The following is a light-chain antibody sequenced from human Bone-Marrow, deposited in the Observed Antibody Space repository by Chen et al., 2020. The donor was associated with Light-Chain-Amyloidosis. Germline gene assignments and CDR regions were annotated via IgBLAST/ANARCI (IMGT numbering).Light chain of an antibody. CDR2: DDS. V-gene: IGLV3-21*02. CDR1: NIGSTS. J-gene: IGLJ3*02. Sequence: SYVLTQPSSVSVAPGQTATIACGGNNIGSTSVHWYQQTPGQAPLLVVYDDSDRPSGLPERLSGANSGNTATLTISRVEAGDEADYYCHVWDRGSDRPVFGGGTKLTVL. CDR3: HVWDRGSDRPV.